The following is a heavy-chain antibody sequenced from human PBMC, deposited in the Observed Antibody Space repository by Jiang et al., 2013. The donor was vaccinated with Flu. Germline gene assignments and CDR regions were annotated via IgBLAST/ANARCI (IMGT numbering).Heavy chain of an antibody. D-gene: IGHD3-22*01. CDR2: IDWDDDK. CDR3: ARMQGAYDSGGFYDFWFDP. J-gene: IGHJ5*02. CDR1: GFSLSTTGMR. Sequence: KPTQTLTLTCTFSGFSLSTTGMRVSWIRQPPGKALEWLARIDWDDDKFYSTSLKTRLTISKDTSKNQVVLTMTNMDPVDTATYFCARMQGAYDSGGFYDFWFDPWGQGTLVTVSS. V-gene: IGHV2-70*04.